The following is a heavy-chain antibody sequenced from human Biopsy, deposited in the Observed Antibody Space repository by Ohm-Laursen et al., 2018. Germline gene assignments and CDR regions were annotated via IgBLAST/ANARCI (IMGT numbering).Heavy chain of an antibody. Sequence: GASVKVSCKASGNTFATYHIHWVRQAPGRGLEWMGWISPYNGNGDYEKNFHGRVTLTADTSTSTVYMELRSLRSGDTAVYYCATSHYFESTGYAFDFWGQGTMVSVSS. J-gene: IGHJ3*01. CDR1: GNTFATYH. CDR2: ISPYNGNG. CDR3: ATSHYFESTGYAFDF. V-gene: IGHV1-18*04. D-gene: IGHD3-22*01.